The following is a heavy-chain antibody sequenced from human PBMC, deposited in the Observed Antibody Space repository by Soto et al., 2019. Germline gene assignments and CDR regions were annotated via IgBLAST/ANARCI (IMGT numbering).Heavy chain of an antibody. CDR3: ARLRIATNNYKWFDP. D-gene: IGHD2-21*01. CDR1: GAALNSGNYY. V-gene: IGHV4-31*03. J-gene: IGHJ5*02. Sequence: SETLSLTCSVSGAALNSGNYYWSWIRQVPGKGLEWIGHIYVTGAVDYNPSLRDRITISQDTSERQFSLNLRLVTAADTAAYYCARLRIATNNYKWFDPWGQGTLVTVSS. CDR2: IYVTGAV.